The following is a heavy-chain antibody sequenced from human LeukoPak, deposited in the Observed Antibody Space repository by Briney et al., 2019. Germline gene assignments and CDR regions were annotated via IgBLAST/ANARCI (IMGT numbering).Heavy chain of an antibody. D-gene: IGHD3-10*01. CDR1: GGSFSGYY. J-gene: IGHJ4*02. CDR3: AREKNGSGSYSAGYDY. V-gene: IGHV4-34*01. Sequence: SETLSLTCAVYGGSFSGYYWSWIRQPPGKGLEWIGEINHSGSTNYNPSLKSRVTISVDTSKNQFSLKLNSVTAADTAVYYCAREKNGSGSYSAGYDYWGQGTLVTVSS. CDR2: INHSGST.